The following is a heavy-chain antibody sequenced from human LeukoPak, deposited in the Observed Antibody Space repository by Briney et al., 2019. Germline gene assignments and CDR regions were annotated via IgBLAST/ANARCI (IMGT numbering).Heavy chain of an antibody. Sequence: GGSLRLSCAAPGFTFSSYAMSWVRPAPGKGRERVSAISGSGGSTYYADSVKGRFTISRDNSKNTLYLQMNSLRAEDTAVYYCAKGGRWELLSAFDIWGQGTMVTVSS. D-gene: IGHD1-26*01. CDR1: GFTFSSYA. J-gene: IGHJ3*02. CDR2: ISGSGGST. CDR3: AKGGRWELLSAFDI. V-gene: IGHV3-23*01.